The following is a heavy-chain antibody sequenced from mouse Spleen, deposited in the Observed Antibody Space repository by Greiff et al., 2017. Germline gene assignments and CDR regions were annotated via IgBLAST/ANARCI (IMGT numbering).Heavy chain of an antibody. D-gene: IGHD2-5*01. Sequence: EVKLVESGGGLVKPGGSLKLSCAASGFTFSSYAMSWVRQTPEKRLEWVAAINSNGGSTYYPDTVKDRFTISRDNAKNTLYLQMSSLRSEDTALYYCARHESNSPAWFAYWGQRTLVTVSA. CDR1: GFTFSSYA. V-gene: IGHV5-6-2*01. J-gene: IGHJ3*01. CDR3: ARHESNSPAWFAY. CDR2: INSNGGST.